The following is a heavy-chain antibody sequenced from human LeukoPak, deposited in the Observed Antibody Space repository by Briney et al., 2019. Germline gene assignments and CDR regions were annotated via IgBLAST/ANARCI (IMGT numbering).Heavy chain of an antibody. Sequence: PGGSLRLSCAASGFTFSSYWMHWVRQAPGKGLVSVSRINSDGSSTSYADSVKGRFTISRDNSKNTLYLQMNSLRAEDTAVYYCAKDVEWELLPSDAFDIWGQGTMVTVSS. J-gene: IGHJ3*02. CDR3: AKDVEWELLPSDAFDI. D-gene: IGHD1-26*01. V-gene: IGHV3-74*01. CDR2: INSDGSST. CDR1: GFTFSSYW.